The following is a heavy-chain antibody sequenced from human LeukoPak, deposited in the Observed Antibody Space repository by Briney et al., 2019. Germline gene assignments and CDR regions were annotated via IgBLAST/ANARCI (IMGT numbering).Heavy chain of an antibody. CDR1: GGTFSSYV. J-gene: IGHJ4*02. V-gene: IGHV1-69*05. CDR2: IIPFFGTA. D-gene: IGHD2-2*01. Sequence: SVKVSCKASGGTFSSYVISWVRQAPGQGLEWLGGIIPFFGTANYAQKFQGRVTLTTDESTSTANMDLSRLRSGRTAVNYGERSAYCSSTSSRLEYWGEGTLVTVSS. CDR3: ERSAYCSSTSSRLEY.